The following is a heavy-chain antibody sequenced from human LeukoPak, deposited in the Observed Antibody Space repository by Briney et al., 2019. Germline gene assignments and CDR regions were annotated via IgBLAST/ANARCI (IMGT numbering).Heavy chain of an antibody. CDR2: INHSGST. V-gene: IGHV4-34*01. D-gene: IGHD2-2*01. Sequence: KSSETLSLTCAVYGGSFSGYYWSWIRQPPGKGLEWIGEINHSGSTNYNPSLKSRVTISVDTSKNQFSLKLSSVTAADTAVYCCASLGGQLPSYNWFDPWGQGTLVTVSS. CDR3: ASLGGQLPSYNWFDP. CDR1: GGSFSGYY. J-gene: IGHJ5*02.